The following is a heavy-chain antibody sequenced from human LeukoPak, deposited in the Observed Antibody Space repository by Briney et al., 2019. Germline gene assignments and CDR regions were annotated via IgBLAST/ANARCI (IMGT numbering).Heavy chain of an antibody. CDR3: ARHTAPWNYYDGSGYYLGSDY. V-gene: IGHV5-51*01. CDR1: GYSFTSYW. D-gene: IGHD3-22*01. Sequence: GESLKISCKVSGYSFTSYWIMWVRQMPGKGLEWMGIIYPGDSDTRYSPSFQGQVTISADKSISTAYLQWSNLKASDTAMYYCARHTAPWNYYDGSGYYLGSDYWGQGTLVTVSS. CDR2: IYPGDSDT. J-gene: IGHJ4*02.